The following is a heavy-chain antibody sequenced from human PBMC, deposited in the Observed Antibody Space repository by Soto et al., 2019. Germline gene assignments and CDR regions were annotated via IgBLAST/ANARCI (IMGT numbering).Heavy chain of an antibody. Sequence: EVLLLESGGGLVQPGGSLRLSCEASGFSFSSFAMNWVRQAPGKGLEWVSAIGDSGASTYYADSVKGRFTISRDNSRNTLYLQLNTLGAADTAVYYCTKGVELDVWGNGTTVTVSS. V-gene: IGHV3-23*01. CDR3: TKGVELDV. J-gene: IGHJ6*04. CDR2: IGDSGAST. D-gene: IGHD1-26*01. CDR1: GFSFSSFA.